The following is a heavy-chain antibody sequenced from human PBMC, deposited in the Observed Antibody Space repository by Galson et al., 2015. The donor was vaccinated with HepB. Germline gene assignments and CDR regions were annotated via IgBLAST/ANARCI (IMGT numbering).Heavy chain of an antibody. D-gene: IGHD3-3*01. V-gene: IGHV3-23*01. CDR3: AKEGFGVAIQGFNS. Sequence: SLRLSCAASGFTFSHYVLSWVRQAPGEGLEWVSAISSSGDKTYYADSVKGRFTISRDNSKNTLYLQMNSLKADDTAIYYCAKEGFGVAIQGFNSWGQGTLVTVSS. CDR1: GFTFSHYV. CDR2: ISSSGDKT. J-gene: IGHJ5*01.